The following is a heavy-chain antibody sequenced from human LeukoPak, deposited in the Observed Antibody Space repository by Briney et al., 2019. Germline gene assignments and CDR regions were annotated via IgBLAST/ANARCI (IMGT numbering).Heavy chain of an antibody. J-gene: IGHJ5*02. CDR2: ISGSGGST. CDR1: GFTFSSYA. CDR3: AKDLYCSSTSCFGSGLDP. D-gene: IGHD2-2*01. Sequence: PGGSLRLSCAASGFTFSSYAMSWVRQAPGKGLEWVSAISGSGGSTYYADSVKGRFTISRDNSKNTLYLQMNSLRAEDTAVYYCAKDLYCSSTSCFGSGLDPWGQGTLVTVSS. V-gene: IGHV3-23*01.